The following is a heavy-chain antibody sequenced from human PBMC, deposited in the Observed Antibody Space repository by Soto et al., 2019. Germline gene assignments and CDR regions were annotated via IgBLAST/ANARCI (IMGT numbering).Heavy chain of an antibody. CDR3: AKVARGGPGLGFDY. J-gene: IGHJ4*02. CDR1: GYTFSNYD. D-gene: IGHD3-10*01. CDR2: VNPNNGDT. V-gene: IGHV1-8*01. Sequence: QVQLVQSGAELKKPGASVKVSCKASGYTFSNYDMNWVRQATGQGPEWIGWVNPNNGDTGYAQKFQGRVTLTTDIWTTPACTEQTGLGGYQTEIYYVAKVARGGPGLGFDYWGQGTLITVSS.